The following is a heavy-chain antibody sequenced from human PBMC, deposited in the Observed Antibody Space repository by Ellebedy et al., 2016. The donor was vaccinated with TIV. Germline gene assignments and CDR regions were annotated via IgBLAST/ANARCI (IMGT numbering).Heavy chain of an antibody. CDR3: VTWGQSYGR. CDR1: GFTFSSYS. CDR2: ITSSSNTI. J-gene: IGHJ4*02. Sequence: GESLKISCAASGFTFSSYSMNWVRQAPGKGLEWVSYITSSSNTIYYADSVKGRFTISRDKAKNSLYLQMNSLRVDDTAVYYCVTWGQSYGRWGQGSLVTISS. V-gene: IGHV3-48*01. D-gene: IGHD3-16*01.